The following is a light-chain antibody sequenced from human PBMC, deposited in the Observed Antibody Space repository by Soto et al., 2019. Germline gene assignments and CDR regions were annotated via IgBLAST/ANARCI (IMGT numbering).Light chain of an antibody. CDR1: QYVSNK. CDR2: GAS. CDR3: KQYKEWPPFT. J-gene: IGKJ5*01. Sequence: DIVLTQSPPTLSVSPGEPATLCSRASQYVSNKVAWYQQKPGRAPSLLILGASTRATGVPARFSGSGSGTEFTLSIGSLQSEDFAVYYCKQYKEWPPFTFGQGTRLEIK. V-gene: IGKV3-15*01.